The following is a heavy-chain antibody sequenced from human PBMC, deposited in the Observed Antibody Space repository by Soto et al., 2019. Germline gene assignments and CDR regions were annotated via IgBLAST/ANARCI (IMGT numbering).Heavy chain of an antibody. D-gene: IGHD5-12*01. CDR2: IKEDGSEK. V-gene: IGHV3-7*05. J-gene: IGHJ4*02. CDR3: ASLGSGDYGGYVGSDY. CDR1: GFSFSVSY. Sequence: EVHLVESGGGLVQPGGSLRLSCAATGFSFSVSYMTWVRQAPGKGLEWVATIKEDGSEKYYADSVRGRFTISKDNAERSLWLQMSSLRAEDTAVYYCASLGSGDYGGYVGSDYRGQGTLVTVSS.